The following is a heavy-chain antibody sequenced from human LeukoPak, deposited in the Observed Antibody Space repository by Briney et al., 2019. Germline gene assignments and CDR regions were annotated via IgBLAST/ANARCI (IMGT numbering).Heavy chain of an antibody. CDR1: GFIFSDYY. D-gene: IGHD4-17*01. Sequence: PGGSLRLSCAASGFIFSDYYIDWVRQAPGKGLEWIGEVNHSGYTNYNPSLKGRVTISVDTSKNQFSLKLSSVTAADTAVYYCARQLYGSDYWGQGTLVTVSS. V-gene: IGHV4-34*01. CDR2: VNHSGYT. CDR3: ARQLYGSDY. J-gene: IGHJ4*02.